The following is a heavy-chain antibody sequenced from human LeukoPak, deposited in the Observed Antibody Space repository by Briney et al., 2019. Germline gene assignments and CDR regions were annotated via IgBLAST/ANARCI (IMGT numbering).Heavy chain of an antibody. D-gene: IGHD6-19*01. CDR1: GYTFTSYG. CDR2: ISAYNGNT. J-gene: IGHJ4*02. CDR3: ARDLDHYSSGWYGGYYFDY. Sequence: ASVKVSCKASGYTFTSYGISWVRQAPGQGLEWMGWISAYNGNTDYAQKLQGRVTMTTDTSTSTAYMELRSLRSDDTAVYYCARDLDHYSSGWYGGYYFDYWGQGTLVTVSS. V-gene: IGHV1-18*01.